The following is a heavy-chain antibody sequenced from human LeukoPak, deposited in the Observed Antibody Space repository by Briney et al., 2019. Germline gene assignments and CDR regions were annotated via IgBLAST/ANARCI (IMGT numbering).Heavy chain of an antibody. CDR2: IKEDGSEK. CDR3: AELGITMIGGV. CDR1: GFTFSSYW. J-gene: IGHJ6*04. Sequence: GGSLRLSCVTSGFTFSSYWMSWVRQAPGKGLEWVANIKEDGSEKYYVDSVKGRFTISRDNARNSVYLQMNSLRAEDTAVYYCAELGITMIGGVWGKGTTVTISS. V-gene: IGHV3-7*01. D-gene: IGHD3-10*02.